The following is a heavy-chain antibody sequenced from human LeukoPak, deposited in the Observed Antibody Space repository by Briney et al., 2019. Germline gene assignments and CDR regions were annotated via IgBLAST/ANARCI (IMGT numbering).Heavy chain of an antibody. CDR3: ASTRVGASSSDFDY. V-gene: IGHV4-30-4*01. Sequence: KASETLSLTCTVSGGSISSGDYYWSWIRQPPGKGLEWIGYIYYSGSTYCNPSLKSRVTISVDTSRNQFSLKLSSVTAADAAVYYCASTRVGASSSDFDYWGQGTLVTVSS. D-gene: IGHD1-26*01. CDR1: GGSISSGDYY. J-gene: IGHJ4*02. CDR2: IYYSGST.